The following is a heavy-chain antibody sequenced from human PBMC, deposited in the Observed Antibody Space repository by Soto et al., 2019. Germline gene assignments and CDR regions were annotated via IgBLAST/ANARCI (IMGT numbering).Heavy chain of an antibody. Sequence: QVQLVQSGAEVKKPGASVKVSCKPSSYTFTTYGIIWVRQAPGQGLEWMGWISTYNGNIYYAQKLHGRVTMTTDKPTNTAYMELRSLSSDDTATYHCARDATNYFDYWGRGCLVSVSA. CDR3: ARDATNYFDY. J-gene: IGHJ4*02. CDR1: SYTFTTYG. V-gene: IGHV1-18*01. CDR2: ISTYNGNI.